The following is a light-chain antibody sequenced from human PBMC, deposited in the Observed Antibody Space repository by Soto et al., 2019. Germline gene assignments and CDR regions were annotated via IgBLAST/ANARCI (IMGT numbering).Light chain of an antibody. Sequence: EIVLTQSPGTLSLSPGERATLSCRASQSISSNYLAWYQQKPGQAPRLLIYDASSRATGIPDRFSGSGSGTDFTLTISRLEPEDFAVYYCQPYGSSRTFGQGTKVEIK. V-gene: IGKV3-20*01. J-gene: IGKJ1*01. CDR1: QSISSNY. CDR3: QPYGSSRT. CDR2: DAS.